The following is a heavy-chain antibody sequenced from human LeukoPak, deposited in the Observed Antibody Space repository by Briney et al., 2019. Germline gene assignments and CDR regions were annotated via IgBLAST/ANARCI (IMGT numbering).Heavy chain of an antibody. CDR1: GGSISSYY. J-gene: IGHJ4*02. Sequence: SETLSLTCTVSGGSISSYYWSWIRQPPGKGLEWIGYIYYSGSTNYNPSLKSRVTISVDTSKNQFSLKLSSVTAADTAVYYCARHLRSGWYEFDYWGQGTLVTVSS. CDR2: IYYSGST. CDR3: ARHLRSGWYEFDY. D-gene: IGHD6-19*01. V-gene: IGHV4-59*08.